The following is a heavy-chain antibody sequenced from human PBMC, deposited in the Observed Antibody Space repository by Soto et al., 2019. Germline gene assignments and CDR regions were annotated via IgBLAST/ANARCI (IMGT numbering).Heavy chain of an antibody. CDR2: IYWDDDK. Sequence: QITLKESGPTLVKPTQTLTLTCTFSGFSLSTSGVGVGWIRQPSGKALEWLALIYWDDDKRYSPSLKSRLTITKDTSKNQVVLTMTNMDPVDTATYYCAREERDYDILTGYYEGFDYWGQGTLVTVSS. V-gene: IGHV2-5*02. J-gene: IGHJ4*02. D-gene: IGHD3-9*01. CDR3: AREERDYDILTGYYEGFDY. CDR1: GFSLSTSGVG.